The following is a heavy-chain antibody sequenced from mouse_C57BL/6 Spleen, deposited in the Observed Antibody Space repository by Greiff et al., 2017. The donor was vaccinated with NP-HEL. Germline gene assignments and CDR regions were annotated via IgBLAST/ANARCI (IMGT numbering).Heavy chain of an antibody. V-gene: IGHV3-6*01. CDR3: ASTNFDV. Sequence: ESGPGLVKPSQSLSLTCSVTGYSITSGYYWNWIRQFPGNKLEWMGYISYDGSNNYNPSLKNRISITRDTSKNQFFLKLNSVTTEDTATYYCASTNFDVWGTGTTVTVSS. J-gene: IGHJ1*03. CDR2: ISYDGSN. CDR1: GYSITSGYY. D-gene: IGHD2-1*01.